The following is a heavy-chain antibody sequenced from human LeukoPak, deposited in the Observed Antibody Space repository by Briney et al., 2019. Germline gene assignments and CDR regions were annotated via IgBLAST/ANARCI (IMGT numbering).Heavy chain of an antibody. V-gene: IGHV1-2*02. CDR1: GYTFTGYY. Sequence: ASVTVSCKASGYTFTGYYMHWVRQAPGQGLEWMGLINPNSGGTNYAQKFQGRVTMTRDTSISTAYMGLSRLRSDDTAVYYCARHPPYYDSSGYYDDYWGQGTLVTVSS. J-gene: IGHJ4*02. CDR2: INPNSGGT. D-gene: IGHD3-22*01. CDR3: ARHPPYYDSSGYYDDY.